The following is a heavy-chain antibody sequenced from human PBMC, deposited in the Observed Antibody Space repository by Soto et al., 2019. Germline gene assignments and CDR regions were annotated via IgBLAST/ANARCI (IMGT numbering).Heavy chain of an antibody. J-gene: IGHJ4*02. CDR1: GFTFSSFG. D-gene: IGHD2-2*03. Sequence: GGSLRLSCTASGFTFSSFGMAWVRQAPGKGLEWVSAISGSGDSSYYADSVKDRFTISRDNPTNTLYLQMNNLRAEDTAVYYCAKVGIGMFSHKHHFDHWGQGTQVTVSS. CDR3: AKVGIGMFSHKHHFDH. CDR2: ISGSGDSS. V-gene: IGHV3-23*01.